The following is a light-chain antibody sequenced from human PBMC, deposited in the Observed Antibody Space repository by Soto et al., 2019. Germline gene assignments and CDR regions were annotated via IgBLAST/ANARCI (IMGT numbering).Light chain of an antibody. CDR1: QSINSW. Sequence: DIQMTQSPSTLSASVGDRVTITCRASQSINSWLAWYQHKPGKAPNLLIYDATRLEGGVPSRFSAAESGTEFTLTITSLQLDDFATYYCQQYNCPSPPFGQGSK. CDR2: DAT. V-gene: IGKV1-5*01. CDR3: QQYNCPSPP. J-gene: IGKJ1*01.